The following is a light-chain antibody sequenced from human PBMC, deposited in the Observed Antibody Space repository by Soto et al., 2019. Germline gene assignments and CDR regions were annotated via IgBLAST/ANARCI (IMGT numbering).Light chain of an antibody. CDR2: DVT. J-gene: IGLJ1*01. CDR3: SSYTTRNTEV. CDR1: SSDVGAFNY. V-gene: IGLV2-14*03. Sequence: QSALTQPASVSGSPGQSISISCIGTSSDVGAFNYVSWYQHHPGKAPQLIIYDVTSRPSGVSNRFSASKSGNTASLTISWLHAEDEADYYCSSYTTRNTEVFGTGTKLTVL.